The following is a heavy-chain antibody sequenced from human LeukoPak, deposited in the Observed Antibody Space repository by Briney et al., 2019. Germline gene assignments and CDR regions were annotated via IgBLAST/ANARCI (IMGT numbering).Heavy chain of an antibody. V-gene: IGHV4-4*07. D-gene: IGHD3-22*01. CDR2: IYTSGST. CDR3: ARTTYYYDSSGYLEN. Sequence: SETLSLTCTVSGGSISSYYWSWIRQPAGKGLEWIGRIYTSGSTNYNPSLKSRVTMSVDTSKNQFSLKLSSVTAADTAVYYCARTTYYYDSSGYLENWGQGTLVTVPS. J-gene: IGHJ4*02. CDR1: GGSISSYY.